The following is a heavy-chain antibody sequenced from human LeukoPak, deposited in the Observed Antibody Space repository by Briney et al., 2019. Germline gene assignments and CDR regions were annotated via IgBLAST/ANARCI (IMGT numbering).Heavy chain of an antibody. CDR1: GFTFSSYA. Sequence: PGGSLRLSCAASGFTFSSYAMSWVRQAPGKGVEWVSAISGSGGSTYYADSVKGRFTISRDNPKNTLYLQMNSLRAEDTAVYYCAKEQDILTGFDYWGQGTLVTVSS. CDR3: AKEQDILTGFDY. V-gene: IGHV3-23*01. CDR2: ISGSGGST. J-gene: IGHJ4*02. D-gene: IGHD3-9*01.